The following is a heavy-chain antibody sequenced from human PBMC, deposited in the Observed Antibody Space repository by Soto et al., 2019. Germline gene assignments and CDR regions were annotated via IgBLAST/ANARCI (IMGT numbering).Heavy chain of an antibody. CDR1: GFTFSSYG. CDR3: ARLGSERNYYYSLDA. D-gene: IGHD1-26*01. J-gene: IGHJ6*04. V-gene: IGHV3-33*01. Sequence: GSLRLSCAASGFTFSSYGMHWVRQAPGKGLEWVAVIWYDGSNKYYADSVKGRFTISRDTSKNQFSLKLSSVTAADTAVYYCARLGSERNYYYSLDAWGKGTMVTVSS. CDR2: IWYDGSNK.